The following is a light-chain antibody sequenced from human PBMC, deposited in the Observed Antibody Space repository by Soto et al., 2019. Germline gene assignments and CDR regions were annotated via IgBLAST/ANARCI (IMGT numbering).Light chain of an antibody. CDR1: QGIRND. CDR3: LQDYDYPLT. Sequence: AIQMTQSPSSLSASVGDRVTITCRASQGIRNDLGWYQQRPGKAPKLLIYAASTLQSGVPSRFSGSGSGTEFTLTIGSLQPEDFATYYRLQDYDYPLTFGGGTKVEIK. J-gene: IGKJ4*01. V-gene: IGKV1-6*01. CDR2: AAS.